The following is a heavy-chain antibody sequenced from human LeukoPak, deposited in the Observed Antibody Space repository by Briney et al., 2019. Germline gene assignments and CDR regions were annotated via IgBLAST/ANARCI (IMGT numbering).Heavy chain of an antibody. CDR3: ARLTSMATTPVEY. CDR2: IYSGDNT. J-gene: IGHJ4*02. D-gene: IGHD5-24*01. CDR1: GFTVSSNY. Sequence: PGGSLRLSCAASGFTVSSNYMSWVRQAPGKGLEWVSVIYSGDNTFYADSVEGRFTISRDNSKNTLYLQMNSLRAEDTAVYYCARLTSMATTPVEYWGQGTLVTVSS. V-gene: IGHV3-53*01.